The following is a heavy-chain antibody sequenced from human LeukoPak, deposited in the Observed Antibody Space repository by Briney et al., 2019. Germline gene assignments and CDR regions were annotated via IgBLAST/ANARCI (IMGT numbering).Heavy chain of an antibody. D-gene: IGHD3-22*01. Sequence: SETLSLTCAVSGGFIRSGNYYWSWIRQPAGKRLEWIARMYTKGNTDYNPSLKSRVTISADTSKNHFSLKLTSVTAADTAVYYCAAMIGYFDYWGQGILVTVSS. J-gene: IGHJ4*02. CDR3: AAMIGYFDY. CDR2: MYTKGNT. V-gene: IGHV4-61*02. CDR1: GGFIRSGNYY.